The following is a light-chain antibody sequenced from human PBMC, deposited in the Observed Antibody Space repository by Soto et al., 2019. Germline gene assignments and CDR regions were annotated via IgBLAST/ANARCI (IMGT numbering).Light chain of an antibody. Sequence: SVLPQPPSVYGSPGQRVTIPCTGSSSNIGAGSDVHWYQQLPGKAPKVLMFDNNNRPPGVPDRFSGSKSGTSASLAITGLQSEDEADYYCQSYDNSLGGYVFGTGTKVTVL. CDR1: SSNIGAGSD. J-gene: IGLJ1*01. V-gene: IGLV1-40*01. CDR3: QSYDNSLGGYV. CDR2: DNN.